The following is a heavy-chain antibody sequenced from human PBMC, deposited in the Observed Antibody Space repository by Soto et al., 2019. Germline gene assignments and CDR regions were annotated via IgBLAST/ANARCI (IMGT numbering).Heavy chain of an antibody. CDR3: TTVASPFDYGDYVEGGGEYFDY. CDR2: IKSKTDGGTT. CDR1: GFTFSNAW. D-gene: IGHD4-17*01. Sequence: GSLRLSCAASGFTFSNAWMSWVRQAPGKGLEWVGRIKSKTDGGTTDYAAPVKGRFTISRDDSKNTLYLQMNSLKTEDTAVYYCTTVASPFDYGDYVEGGGEYFDYWGQGTLVTVSS. V-gene: IGHV3-15*01. J-gene: IGHJ4*02.